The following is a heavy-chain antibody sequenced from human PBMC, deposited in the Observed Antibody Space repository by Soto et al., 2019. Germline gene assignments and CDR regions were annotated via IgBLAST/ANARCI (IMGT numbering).Heavy chain of an antibody. J-gene: IGHJ1*01. CDR1: GYTFTSSE. Sequence: QVQLVQSGAEVKKPGASVKVSCKASGYTFTSSEINWFRQAPGQGLEWIGWLNPVGGGAGYAQMLQGRLTLTRNISISTAYLYLTSLKSEDTAVYYCARGLIMGAQRTLVIVSS. D-gene: IGHD3-16*01. CDR3: ARGLIM. CDR2: LNPVGGGA. V-gene: IGHV1-8*01.